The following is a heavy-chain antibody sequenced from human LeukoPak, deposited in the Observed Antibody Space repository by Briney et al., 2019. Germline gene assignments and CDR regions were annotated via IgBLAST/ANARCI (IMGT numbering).Heavy chain of an antibody. J-gene: IGHJ4*02. CDR1: GDSISSYY. CDR2: LYYSGSN. D-gene: IGHD3-10*01. V-gene: IGHV4-59*01. CDR3: ARFRGSAKGDY. Sequence: SETLSLTCTVSGDSISSYYWSWIRQPPGKGLEWIGYLYYSGSNNYNPSLKSRVTISVDMSRNQFSLKLSSVTAADTAVYYCARFRGSAKGDYWGQGTLVTVSS.